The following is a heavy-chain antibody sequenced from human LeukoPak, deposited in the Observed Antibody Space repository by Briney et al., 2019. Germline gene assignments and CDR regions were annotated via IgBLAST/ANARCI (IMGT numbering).Heavy chain of an antibody. V-gene: IGHV3-23*01. CDR3: AQVYYYYYYGMDV. CDR1: GFTFSSYA. Sequence: TGGSLRLSCAASGFTFSSYAMSWVRQAPGKGLEWVSSISSSGSSTYYADSVKGRFTISRDNSKNTLYLQMNSLRAEDTAVYYCAQVYYYYYYGMDVWGQGTTVTVSS. CDR2: ISSSGSST. J-gene: IGHJ6*02.